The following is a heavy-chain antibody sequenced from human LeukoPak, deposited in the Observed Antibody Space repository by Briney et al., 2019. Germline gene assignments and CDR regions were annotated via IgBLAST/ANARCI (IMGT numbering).Heavy chain of an antibody. CDR2: IRGSGTST. V-gene: IGHV3-23*01. D-gene: IGHD3-10*01. CDR1: GFTFTIYA. Sequence: GGSLRLSCAASGFTFTIYAMSWGREGPRERLGWVSGIRGSGTSTYYADSVKGRFTISKDNSKNTLYLHMNSLRAADTAVYYCAKVGEPIDYSFDSWGQGTLVTVSS. J-gene: IGHJ4*02. CDR3: AKVGEPIDYSFDS.